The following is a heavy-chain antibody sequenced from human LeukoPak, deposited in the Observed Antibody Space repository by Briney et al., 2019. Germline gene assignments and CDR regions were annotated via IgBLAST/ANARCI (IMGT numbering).Heavy chain of an antibody. D-gene: IGHD3-10*01. V-gene: IGHV4-59*01. CDR1: GGSISSYY. J-gene: IGHJ4*02. CDR3: ARAEYYFDY. Sequence: SETLSLTCTVSGGSISSYYWSWIRQPPGKGLEWIGYIYYSGSTNYNPSLKSRVTISVDTSKNQFSLKLSSVTAADTAVYYCARAEYYFDYWGQGTLVTVSS. CDR2: IYYSGST.